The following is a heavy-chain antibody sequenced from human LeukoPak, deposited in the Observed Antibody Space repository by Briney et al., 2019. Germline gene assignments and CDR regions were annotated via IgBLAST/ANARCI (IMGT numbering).Heavy chain of an antibody. V-gene: IGHV3-21*01. Sequence: GGSLSLSCAASGFAFRSFTMNWVRQAPGKGLEWVSSISSSTRYIYYADSVKGRFTISRDNAKNSVFLQMNSLRIEDTAVYYCASGSSRWYVIDYWGQGTLVTVSS. CDR2: ISSSTRYI. CDR3: ASGSSRWYVIDY. J-gene: IGHJ4*02. D-gene: IGHD6-13*01. CDR1: GFAFRSFT.